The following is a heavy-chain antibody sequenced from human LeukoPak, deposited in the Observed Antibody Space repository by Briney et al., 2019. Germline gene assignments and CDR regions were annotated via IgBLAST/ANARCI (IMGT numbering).Heavy chain of an antibody. D-gene: IGHD2-21*01. CDR3: ASGECGY. CDR2: ISWNSGSI. V-gene: IGHV3-9*01. J-gene: IGHJ4*02. CDR1: GFTFDDYA. Sequence: GGSLRLSCAASGFTFDDYAMHWVRQAPGKGLEWVSGISWNSGSIGYADSVKGRFTISRDNAKNSLYLQMNSLRAEDTALYYCASGECGYWGQGTLVTVSS.